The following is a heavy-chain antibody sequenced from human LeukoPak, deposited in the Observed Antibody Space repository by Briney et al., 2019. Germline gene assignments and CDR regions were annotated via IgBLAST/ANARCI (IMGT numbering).Heavy chain of an antibody. V-gene: IGHV3-21*01. Sequence: GGSLRLSCAASGFTFSSYSMNWVRQAPEKGLEWVSSISSSSSYIYYADSVKGRFTISRDNAKNSLYLQMNSLRAEDTAVYYCAGGAAAANDAFDIWGQGTMVTVSS. D-gene: IGHD6-13*01. CDR3: AGGAAAANDAFDI. CDR1: GFTFSSYS. J-gene: IGHJ3*02. CDR2: ISSSSSYI.